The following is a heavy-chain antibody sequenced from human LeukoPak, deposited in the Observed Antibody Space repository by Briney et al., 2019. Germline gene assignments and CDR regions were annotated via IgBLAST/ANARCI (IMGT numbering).Heavy chain of an antibody. CDR2: ISIYNGNT. Sequence: ASVKVSCKASGYTLTSYYMHWVRQAPGQGLEWMGWISIYNGNTDYAQKLRGRVTMTTDTSTSTAYMELRSLRSDDTAVYYCARITYDFWSGYYMPDDPWGQGTLVTVSS. J-gene: IGHJ5*02. CDR3: ARITYDFWSGYYMPDDP. V-gene: IGHV1-18*04. D-gene: IGHD3-3*01. CDR1: GYTLTSYY.